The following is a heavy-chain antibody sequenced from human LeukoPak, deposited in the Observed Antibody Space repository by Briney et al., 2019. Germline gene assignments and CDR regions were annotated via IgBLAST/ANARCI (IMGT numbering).Heavy chain of an antibody. V-gene: IGHV4-39*07. CDR2: IYYSGST. D-gene: IGHD5-18*01. J-gene: IGHJ4*02. CDR1: GGSISSSSYY. Sequence: PSETLSLTCTVSGGSISSSSYYWGWIRQPPGQGLEWIGSIYYSGSTYYNPSLKSRVTISVDTSKNQFSLKLSSVTAADTAVYYCARVAGGYSYGYAADYWGQGTLVTVSS. CDR3: ARVAGGYSYGYAADY.